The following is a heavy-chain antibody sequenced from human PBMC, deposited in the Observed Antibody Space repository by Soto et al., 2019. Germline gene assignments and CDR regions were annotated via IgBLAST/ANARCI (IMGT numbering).Heavy chain of an antibody. CDR2: INPSGGST. CDR1: TYTFTTYS. V-gene: IGHV1-46*01. D-gene: IGHD1-26*01. CDR3: ARSRGAPHNFDN. J-gene: IGHJ4*02. Sequence: QVQLVQSGAEVKKPGASVKVSCKASTYTFTTYSFHWVRQAPGQGLEWMGIINPSGGSTRYAQKFQGRVTMTSDTSTGTVYMELRSLRSEDTAMYYCARSRGAPHNFDNWGQGTLVTVSS.